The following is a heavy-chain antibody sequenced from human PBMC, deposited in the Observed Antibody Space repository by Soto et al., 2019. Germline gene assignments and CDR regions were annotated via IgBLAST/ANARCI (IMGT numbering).Heavy chain of an antibody. D-gene: IGHD1-1*01. CDR3: CGTIGGPFLSYGMDV. CDR2: IYHSGST. J-gene: IGHJ6*02. V-gene: IGHV4-4*02. Sequence: SETLSLTCAVSGGSISSSNWWSWVRQPPGKGLEWIGEIYHSGSTNYNPSLKSRVTISVDKSKNQFSLKLSLRAEDTATYYCCGTIGGPFLSYGMDVWGHGTTVTVSS. CDR1: GGSISSSNW.